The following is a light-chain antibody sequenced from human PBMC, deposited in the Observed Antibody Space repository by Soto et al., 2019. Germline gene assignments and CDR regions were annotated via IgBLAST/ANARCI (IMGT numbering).Light chain of an antibody. V-gene: IGKV3-20*01. CDR3: QQYRSSPPEFT. CDR1: QTISSNY. CDR2: GAS. J-gene: IGKJ3*01. Sequence: EIVLTQSPGTLSLSAGERATLSCRASQTISSNYLAWYQQKPGQAPRLLIFGASYRATGIPDRFSGSGSGTDFTLTISRLEPEDFAVYYCQQYRSSPPEFTFGPETKVDIK.